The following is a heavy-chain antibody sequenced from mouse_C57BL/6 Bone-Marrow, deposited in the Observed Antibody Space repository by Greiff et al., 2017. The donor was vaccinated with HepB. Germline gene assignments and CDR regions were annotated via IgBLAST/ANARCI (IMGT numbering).Heavy chain of an antibody. CDR1: GFNIKDDY. CDR3: TMDYGSSYDAMDY. V-gene: IGHV14-4*01. Sequence: EVQLKESGAELVRPGASVKLSCTASGFNIKDDYMHWVKQSPEKGLEWIGWIDPENGDTEYASNFQGKATITADTSSNTAYLQISSLTSEDTAVYYGTMDYGSSYDAMDYWGQGTSVTVSS. CDR2: IDPENGDT. D-gene: IGHD1-1*01. J-gene: IGHJ4*01.